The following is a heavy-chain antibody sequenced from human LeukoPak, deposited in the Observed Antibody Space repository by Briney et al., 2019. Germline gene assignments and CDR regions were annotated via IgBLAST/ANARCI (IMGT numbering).Heavy chain of an antibody. CDR3: ARGGGYCCSASCYWAG. D-gene: IGHD2-2*01. Sequence: SETLSLTCAVYGGSFSVYYWSWIRQPPGKGLEWIGEINHSGSTNYNPSLKSRVAISVDTSKNQFSLKLSSVTAADTAVYYCARGGGYCCSASCYWAGWGQGTLVIVSS. CDR1: GGSFSVYY. J-gene: IGHJ4*02. CDR2: INHSGST. V-gene: IGHV4-34*01.